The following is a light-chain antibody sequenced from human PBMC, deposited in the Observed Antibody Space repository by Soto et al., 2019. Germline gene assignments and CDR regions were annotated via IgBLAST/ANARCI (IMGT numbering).Light chain of an antibody. CDR2: GSS. CDR1: QSVRGNY. CDR3: QQYGGSPPYT. J-gene: IGKJ2*01. V-gene: IGKV3-20*01. Sequence: EIVLTQSPGTLSLSPGERATLSCGASQSVRGNYLAWYQHKPGQAPRLLIYGSSTRATGIPDRFSATGSGPDFTLTISRLEPEDSAVYLCQQYGGSPPYTFGQGTKVEIK.